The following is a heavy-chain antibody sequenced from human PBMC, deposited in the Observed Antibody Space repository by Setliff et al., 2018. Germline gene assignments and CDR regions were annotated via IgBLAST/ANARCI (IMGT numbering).Heavy chain of an antibody. J-gene: IGHJ4*02. CDR3: ARRPYDSSGYFNY. CDR1: GGIFNSFS. D-gene: IGHD3-22*01. V-gene: IGHV1-3*04. CDR2: INTGNANT. Sequence: ASVKVSCKASGGIFNSFSIHWVRQAPGQRPEWMGWINTGNANTKYSQKFQGRVTITRDTSASTAYMELSSLTSEDTAVYYCARRPYDSSGYFNYWGQGTLVTVSS.